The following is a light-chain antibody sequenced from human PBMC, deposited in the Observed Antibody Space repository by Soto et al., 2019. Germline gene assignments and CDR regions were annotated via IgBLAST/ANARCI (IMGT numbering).Light chain of an antibody. V-gene: IGKV1-39*01. CDR2: AAS. CDR3: QQSYSTPWT. J-gene: IGKJ1*01. Sequence: DIQMTQSPSSLSASVGDRVTITCRASQSISNFLNWYQHKPGKDPKLLIYAASSLQSGVPSRFSGSGSGTDFTLTISSQQPEDFATYYCQQSYSTPWTFGQGTKVEIK. CDR1: QSISNF.